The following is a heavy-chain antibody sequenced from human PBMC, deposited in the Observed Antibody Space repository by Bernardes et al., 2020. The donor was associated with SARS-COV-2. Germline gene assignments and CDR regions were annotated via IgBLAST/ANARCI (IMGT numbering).Heavy chain of an antibody. V-gene: IGHV1-2*04. CDR1: GYTFTGYY. CDR3: ARGAGSTVTTYYVDY. CDR2: IYPNSGGT. J-gene: IGHJ4*02. Sequence: ASVKVSCQASGYTFTGYYMHLVRQAPGHGLEWVGWIYPNSGGTNYAQKFQASVTMTRDTSISTAYMQLNRLDDTAVYYCARGAGSTVTTYYVDYWGQGTLVTVSS. D-gene: IGHD4-17*01.